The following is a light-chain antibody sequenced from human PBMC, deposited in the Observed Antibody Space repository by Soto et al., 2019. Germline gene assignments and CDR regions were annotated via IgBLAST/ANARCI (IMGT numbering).Light chain of an antibody. CDR3: QVWDTGSDQGV. V-gene: IGLV3-21*02. J-gene: IGLJ1*01. CDR1: NVGSKS. CDR2: DDS. Sequence: SYELTQPPSVSVAPGQTATVTCGGHNVGSKSVHWYQQKPGQAPVLVVYDDSDRPSGIPERFSGSNSGNTATLTISRVEAGDEADYYCQVWDTGSDQGVFGTGPKVTVL.